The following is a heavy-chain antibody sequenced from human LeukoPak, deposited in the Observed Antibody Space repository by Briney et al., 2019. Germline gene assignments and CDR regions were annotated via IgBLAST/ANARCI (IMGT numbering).Heavy chain of an antibody. CDR3: ARVSCSSTSCYMGNWFDP. D-gene: IGHD2-2*02. CDR1: GYTFTSYD. J-gene: IGHJ5*02. V-gene: IGHV1-8*01. CDR2: MSSNSGDT. Sequence: GASVKVSCKASGYTFTSYDINWVRQATGQGPEWMGWMSSNSGDTGYAQNFQGRVTMTRDTSISTAYMELSSLRSEDTAVYYCARVSCSSTSCYMGNWFDPWGQGTLVTVSS.